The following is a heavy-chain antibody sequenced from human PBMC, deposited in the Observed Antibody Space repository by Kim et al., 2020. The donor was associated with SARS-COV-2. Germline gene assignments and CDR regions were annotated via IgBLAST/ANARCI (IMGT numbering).Heavy chain of an antibody. D-gene: IGHD4-17*01. CDR2: ISGSGGTT. V-gene: IGHV3-23*01. J-gene: IGHJ4*02. CDR3: ATERTTVPSAFDY. CDR1: GFTFSNYA. Sequence: GGSLRLSCAASGFTFSNYAMSWVRLAPGKGLEWVSAISGSGGTTYYADSVKGRFTISRDNSKNTLYLQMNSLRAEDTAVYYCATERTTVPSAFDYWGQGTLVTVSS.